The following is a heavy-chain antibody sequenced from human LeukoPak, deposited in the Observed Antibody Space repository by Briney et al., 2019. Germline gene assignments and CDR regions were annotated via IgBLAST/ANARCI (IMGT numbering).Heavy chain of an antibody. D-gene: IGHD3-3*01. CDR2: ISGSGGST. CDR3: ANGRGWSGSLGAY. V-gene: IGHV3-23*01. Sequence: AXGKGLEWVSAISGSGGSTYYADSVKGRFTISRDNSKNTLYLQMNSLRAEDTAVYYCANGRGWSGSLGAYWGQGTLVTVSS. J-gene: IGHJ4*02.